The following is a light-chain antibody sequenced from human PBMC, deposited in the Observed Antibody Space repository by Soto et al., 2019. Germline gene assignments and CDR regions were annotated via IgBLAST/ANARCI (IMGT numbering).Light chain of an antibody. CDR1: TGHSTYA. CDR3: QTWVTGLWV. J-gene: IGLJ3*02. V-gene: IGLV4-69*01. CDR2: LNSDGSH. Sequence: QLVLTQSPSASASLGASVKLTCTLSTGHSTYAIAWHQQQPEKGPRYLMKLNSDGSHTRGDGIPDRFSGSSSGAERYLTISSLQSGDEADYYCQTWVTGLWVFGGGTKLTVL.